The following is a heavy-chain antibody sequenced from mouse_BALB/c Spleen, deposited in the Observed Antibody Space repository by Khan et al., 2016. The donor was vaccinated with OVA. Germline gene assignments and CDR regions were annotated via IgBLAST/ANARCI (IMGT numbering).Heavy chain of an antibody. J-gene: IGHJ2*01. V-gene: IGHV1-4*01. CDR2: INPSSGYT. CDR3: ARESTRASY. D-gene: IGHD3-1*01. Sequence: QVQLKESVAELVKPGASVKMSCKASGYTFTSYTMHWVKQRPGQGLEWIGYINPSSGYTKYNQKFKDKATLTADKSSSTAYMQLSSLTSEDSAGYYCARESTRASYWGQGTTLTVSA. CDR1: GYTFTSYT.